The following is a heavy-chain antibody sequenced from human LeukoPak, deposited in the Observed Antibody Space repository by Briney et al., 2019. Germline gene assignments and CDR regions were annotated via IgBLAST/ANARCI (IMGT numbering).Heavy chain of an antibody. CDR1: GGTFSSYA. Sequence: SVKVSCKASGGTFSSYAISWVRQAPGQGLEWMGGIIPIFGTANYAQKFQGRVTITTDESTSTAYMELSSLRSEDTAVYYCVRYPLGDDAFDIWGQGTMVTVSS. J-gene: IGHJ3*02. CDR2: IIPIFGTA. V-gene: IGHV1-69*05. CDR3: VRYPLGDDAFDI. D-gene: IGHD1-26*01.